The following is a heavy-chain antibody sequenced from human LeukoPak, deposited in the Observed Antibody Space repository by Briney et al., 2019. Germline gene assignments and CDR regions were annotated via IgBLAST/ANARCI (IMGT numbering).Heavy chain of an antibody. J-gene: IGHJ6*04. V-gene: IGHV1-69*13. CDR2: IIPIFGTA. CDR1: GGTFSSYA. CDR3: ARGDRRDIVVDILTDHYGMDV. D-gene: IGHD2-2*01. Sequence: SVKVSCKASGGTFSSYAISWVRQAPGQGLEWMGGIIPIFGTANYAQKFQGRVTITADESTSTAYMEMSSLRSEDTAVYYCARGDRRDIVVDILTDHYGMDVWGKGTTVTVSS.